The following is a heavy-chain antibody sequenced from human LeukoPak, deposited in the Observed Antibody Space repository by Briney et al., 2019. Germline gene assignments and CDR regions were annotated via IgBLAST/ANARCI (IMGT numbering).Heavy chain of an antibody. CDR2: IRYDGSRK. Sequence: GGSLRLSCAASGFTFSNYGMSWVRQAPDKGLEWVAFIRYDGSRKYYADSVKGRFTISRDNSKNTLYLQMNSLRAEDTAMYYCAKVSLNMVNDAFDIWGQGTMVSVSS. V-gene: IGHV3-30*02. CDR1: GFTFSNYG. D-gene: IGHD4/OR15-4a*01. CDR3: AKVSLNMVNDAFDI. J-gene: IGHJ3*02.